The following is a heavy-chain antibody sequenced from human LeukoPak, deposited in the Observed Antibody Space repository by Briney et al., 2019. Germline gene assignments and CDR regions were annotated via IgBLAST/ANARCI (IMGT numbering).Heavy chain of an antibody. V-gene: IGHV4-34*01. D-gene: IGHD3-3*01. CDR3: ARVPLRFLEPFDY. CDR1: GGSVSGYY. Sequence: SETLSLTCAVCGGSVSGYYWSWIRQPPAKGLEWIGEISHRGRTHYTPSLQSRVTMSVDTSKNQFALNLNSVTAADTAVYYCARVPLRFLEPFDYWGQGILVTVSS. J-gene: IGHJ4*02. CDR2: ISHRGRT.